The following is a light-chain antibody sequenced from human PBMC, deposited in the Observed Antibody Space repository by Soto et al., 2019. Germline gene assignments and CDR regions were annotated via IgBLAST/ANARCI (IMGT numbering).Light chain of an antibody. V-gene: IGKV3-20*01. CDR3: QQFSSYPLT. CDR2: GAS. CDR1: QSVSSY. J-gene: IGKJ4*01. Sequence: ESGLKQSPATLSLSPGERATLSCRASQSVSSYLAWYQQKPGQAPRLLIYGASTRATDIPARFSGGGSGTDFTLTISRLEPEDFAVYYCQQFSSYPLTFGGGTMVDI.